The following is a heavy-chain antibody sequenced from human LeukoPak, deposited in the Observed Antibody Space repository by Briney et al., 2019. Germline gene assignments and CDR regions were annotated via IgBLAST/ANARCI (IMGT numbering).Heavy chain of an antibody. CDR1: GYTLTELS. J-gene: IGHJ4*02. V-gene: IGHV1-24*01. CDR2: FDPEDGET. CDR3: ATGPQDYDSSGYYYFDY. Sequence: ASVKVSCKVSGYTLTELSMHWVRQAPGKGLEWMGGFDPEDGETIYAQKFRGRVTMTEDTSTDTAYMELSSLRSEDTAVYYCATGPQDYDSSGYYYFDYWGQGTLVTVSS. D-gene: IGHD3-22*01.